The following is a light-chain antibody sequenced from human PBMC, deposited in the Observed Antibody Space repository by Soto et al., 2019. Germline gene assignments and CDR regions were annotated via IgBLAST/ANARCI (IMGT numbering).Light chain of an antibody. J-gene: IGKJ1*01. CDR3: QQYNNWPQWT. CDR2: GAF. Sequence: EIVMTQSRATLSVSPGERATLSCRTSQSVSSNLAWYQQKPGQAPRLLIYGAFTRATGIPARFSGSGSGTEFTLTISSLQSEDFAVYYCQQYNNWPQWTFGQGTKVDIK. V-gene: IGKV3-15*01. CDR1: QSVSSN.